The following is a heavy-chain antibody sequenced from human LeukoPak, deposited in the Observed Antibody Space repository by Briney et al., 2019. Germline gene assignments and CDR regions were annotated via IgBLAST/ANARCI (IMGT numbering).Heavy chain of an antibody. J-gene: IGHJ4*02. V-gene: IGHV3-7*01. CDR1: GFTFSSYR. CDR3: ARDATVATIFDY. D-gene: IGHD5-12*01. CDR2: IKQDGSEK. Sequence: GGSLRLSCAASGFTFSSYRMSWVRQAPGKGLEWVANIKQDGSEKYYVDSVKGRFTISRDNAKNSLYLQMNSLRAEDTAVYYCARDATVATIFDYWGQGTLVTVSS.